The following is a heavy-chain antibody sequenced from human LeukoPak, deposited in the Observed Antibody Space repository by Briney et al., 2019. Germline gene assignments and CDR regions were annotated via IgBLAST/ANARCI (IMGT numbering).Heavy chain of an antibody. J-gene: IGHJ4*02. CDR2: ISSRGDNK. D-gene: IGHD5-12*01. Sequence: GGTLILTCAASGFTFSYYAMSWIRQPPGRGLEWVSTISSRGDNKYDAGSVKDRFTISSDNSNNSLYLQMTGLRAEDTAVYYCVRGPRPDRKVAHPIENWGQGTLVTFSS. V-gene: IGHV3-23*01. CDR3: VRGPRPDRKVAHPIEN. CDR1: GFTFSYYA.